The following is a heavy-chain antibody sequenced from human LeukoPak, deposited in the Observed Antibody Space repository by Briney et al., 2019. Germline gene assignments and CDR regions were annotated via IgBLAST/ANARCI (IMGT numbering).Heavy chain of an antibody. CDR2: IHFSGNS. CDR1: GGSISMRTYY. J-gene: IGHJ6*02. CDR3: ARFTRSSSSHYYYYAMDV. D-gene: IGHD6-6*01. V-gene: IGHV4-39*01. Sequence: SETLSLTCTVCGGSISMRTYYWGWIRQPPGKGLECIGSIHFSGNSYYNPSPSLKSRVTISVDTSKNQFSLNVISVTAADTAVYYCARFTRSSSSHYYYYAMDVWGQGTTVTVSS.